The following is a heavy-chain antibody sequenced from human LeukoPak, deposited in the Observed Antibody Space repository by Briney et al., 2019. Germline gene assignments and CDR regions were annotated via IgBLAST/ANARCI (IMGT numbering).Heavy chain of an antibody. V-gene: IGHV4-30-2*01. J-gene: IGHJ6*02. Sequence: SETLSLTCAVSGGSISSGGYSWSWIRQPPGKGLEWIGYIYHSGSTYYNPSLKSRVTISVDRSKNQFSLKLSSVTAADTAVYYCASLSPRYYGMDVWGQGTTVTVSS. CDR1: GGSISSGGYS. D-gene: IGHD1-14*01. CDR3: ASLSPRYYGMDV. CDR2: IYHSGST.